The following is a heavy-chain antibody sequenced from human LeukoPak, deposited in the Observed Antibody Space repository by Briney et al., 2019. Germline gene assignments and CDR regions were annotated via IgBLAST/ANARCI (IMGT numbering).Heavy chain of an antibody. Sequence: GGSLTLSCPASGCTFSSHWMSWLRQAPGKGLEWVANVKQDGSEKYYVDSVKGRFTISRDNAKNSLYLQMNSLRAEDAGVYYCGASVFYWGQGALVTVSS. CDR2: VKQDGSEK. J-gene: IGHJ4*02. CDR3: GASVFY. D-gene: IGHD2-21*01. V-gene: IGHV3-7*03. CDR1: GCTFSSHW.